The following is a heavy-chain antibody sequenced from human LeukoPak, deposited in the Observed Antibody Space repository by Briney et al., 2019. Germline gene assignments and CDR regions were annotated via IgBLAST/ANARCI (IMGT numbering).Heavy chain of an antibody. Sequence: PGGSLRLSCAASGFAVSSNYMSWVRQAPGKGLEWVSFMYRGDRTYYADSVKGRFTMSRDDMEKTVYLQMDSLRAEDTAVYYCASSHCTAGSYNWFDPWGQGTLVTVSS. J-gene: IGHJ5*02. V-gene: IGHV3-66*01. CDR1: GFAVSSNY. CDR2: MYRGDRT. D-gene: IGHD2-8*02. CDR3: ASSHCTAGSYNWFDP.